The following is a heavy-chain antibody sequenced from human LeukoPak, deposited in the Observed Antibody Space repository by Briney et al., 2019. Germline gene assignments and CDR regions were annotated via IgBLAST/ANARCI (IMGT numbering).Heavy chain of an antibody. J-gene: IGHJ4*02. CDR2: IIPIFGKA. CDR1: GGTFSSYA. CDR3: ARDGGWSGYYYFDY. D-gene: IGHD3-3*01. V-gene: IGHV1-69*01. Sequence: GSSVKVSCKASGGTFSSYAISWVRQAPGQGLEWMGGIIPIFGKANYAQKLQGRVTITADESTSTAYMELSSLRSEDTAVYYCARDGGWSGYYYFDYWGQGTLVTVSS.